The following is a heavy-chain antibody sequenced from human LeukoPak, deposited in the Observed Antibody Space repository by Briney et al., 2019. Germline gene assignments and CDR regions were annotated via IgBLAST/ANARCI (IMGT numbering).Heavy chain of an antibody. J-gene: IGHJ6*02. D-gene: IGHD6-6*01. CDR3: ARSSSTSYYGMDV. Sequence: ASVKVSCKASGYTFTGYYMHWVRQAPGQGLEWMGRINPNSGGTNYAQKFQGRVTMTRDTSISTAYMELSRLRSDDTAVYYCARSSSTSYYGMDVWGQGTTVTVSS. V-gene: IGHV1-2*06. CDR1: GYTFTGYY. CDR2: INPNSGGT.